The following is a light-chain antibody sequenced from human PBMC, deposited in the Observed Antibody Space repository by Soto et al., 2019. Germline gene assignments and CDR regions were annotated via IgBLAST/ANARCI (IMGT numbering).Light chain of an antibody. Sequence: QSVLTQPPSVSGAPGQRVTISCTGSSSNIGAGSDVHWYQQFPGAAPKLLIFANSVRPSGVPDRFSASKSGASASLAITGLQDEDEADYYCQSYDTSLSGWVFGGGTQLTVL. CDR2: ANS. J-gene: IGLJ7*01. CDR1: SSNIGAGSD. CDR3: QSYDTSLSGWV. V-gene: IGLV1-40*01.